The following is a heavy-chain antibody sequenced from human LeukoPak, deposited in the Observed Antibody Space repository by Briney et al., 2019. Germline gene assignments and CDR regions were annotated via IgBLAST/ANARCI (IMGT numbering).Heavy chain of an antibody. CDR3: ARGDYTVLAGSPFDL. J-gene: IGHJ4*02. D-gene: IGHD6-19*01. V-gene: IGHV4-30-4*01. CDR1: GDAITSGDDY. CDR2: IFFTGST. Sequence: SQTLSLTCSVSGDAITSGDDYWNWIRQSPGKGLRWIGYIFFTGSTYYNPSLGSRFTISLDAPKNQFSLRLNSVTAADTAVYYCARGDYTVLAGSPFDLWGRGTLVTVSS.